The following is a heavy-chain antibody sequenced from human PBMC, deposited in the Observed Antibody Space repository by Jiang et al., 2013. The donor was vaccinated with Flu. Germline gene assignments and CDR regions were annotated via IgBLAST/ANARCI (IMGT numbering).Heavy chain of an antibody. CDR1: GYTFTNYD. V-gene: IGHV1-8*01. CDR3: ARNPPYSGWFDP. CDR2: MNPNSGDT. D-gene: IGHD4-11*01. J-gene: IGHJ5*02. Sequence: GAEVKKPGASVKVSCMASGYTFTNYDINWVRQAAGQGLEWLGWMNPNSGDTGYAQKFQGRVTMTRSTSINTAYMYLSSLTSEDTAVYYCARNPPYSGWFDPWGQETLVTVSS.